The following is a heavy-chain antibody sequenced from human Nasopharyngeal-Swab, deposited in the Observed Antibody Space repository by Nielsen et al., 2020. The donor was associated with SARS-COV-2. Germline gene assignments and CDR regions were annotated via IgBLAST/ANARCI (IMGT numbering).Heavy chain of an antibody. V-gene: IGHV3-7*01. D-gene: IGHD6-19*01. CDR1: GFTFSSYW. CDR2: INEDGSEK. Sequence: GESLKISCAASGFTFSSYWMSWVRQAPGKGLEWVANINEDGSEKYYVDSVKGRFTISRDNAKKSLDLQMNSLRAEDTAVYYCARGGAVAGNDYYYGMDVWGKGTTVTVSS. CDR3: ARGGAVAGNDYYYGMDV. J-gene: IGHJ6*04.